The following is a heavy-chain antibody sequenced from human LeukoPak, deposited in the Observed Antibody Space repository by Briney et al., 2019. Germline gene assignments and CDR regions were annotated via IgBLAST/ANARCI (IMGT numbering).Heavy chain of an antibody. CDR2: IWYDGSKK. J-gene: IGHJ4*02. CDR3: ARDGGSGIDY. V-gene: IGHV3-33*01. D-gene: IGHD3-10*01. CDR1: GFTLTTYG. Sequence: GGSLRLSCAASGFTLTTYGTHWLRQAPGKGLEWVAVIWYDGSKKFYGDPVKGRFTVSRDTSENTMYLQMNTLRAEDTAVYYCARDGGSGIDYWGQGTLVTVSS.